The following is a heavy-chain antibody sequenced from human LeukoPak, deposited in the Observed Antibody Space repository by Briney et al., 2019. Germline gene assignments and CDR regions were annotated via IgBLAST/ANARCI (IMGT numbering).Heavy chain of an antibody. CDR3: ARQNDFRLDY. D-gene: IGHD3-3*01. Sequence: GESLKTSCKGSGYTFSSYWIGWVRQMPGKGLEWMGIIYPGGSDTRYSPSLQGQVTISVDTSIGTAYLQWSSLKASDTAIYYCARQNDFRLDYWGQGTLVTVSS. J-gene: IGHJ4*02. V-gene: IGHV5-51*01. CDR2: IYPGGSDT. CDR1: GYTFSSYW.